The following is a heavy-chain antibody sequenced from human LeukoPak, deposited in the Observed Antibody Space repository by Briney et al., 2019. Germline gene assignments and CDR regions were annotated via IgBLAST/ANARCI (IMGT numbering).Heavy chain of an antibody. Sequence: GGSLRLSCAASGFTFSSYSMNWVRQAPGKGLEWVSSISSSSSYIYYADSVKGRFTISRDNAKNSLYLQMSSLRAEDTAVYYCARGGSTNPYYGMDVWGQGTTVTVSS. J-gene: IGHJ6*02. V-gene: IGHV3-21*01. CDR1: GFTFSSYS. CDR3: ARGGSTNPYYGMDV. CDR2: ISSSSSYI. D-gene: IGHD2-2*01.